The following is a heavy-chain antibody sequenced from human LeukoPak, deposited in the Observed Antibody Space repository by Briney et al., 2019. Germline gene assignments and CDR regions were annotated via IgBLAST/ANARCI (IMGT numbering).Heavy chain of an antibody. J-gene: IGHJ4*02. CDR2: INPNSGGT. CDR3: ARGIAVAGTLAHFDY. V-gene: IGHV1-2*02. CDR1: GYTFTGYY. D-gene: IGHD6-19*01. Sequence: GASVKVSCKASGYTFTGYYMHWVRQAPGQGLEWMGWINPNSGGTNYAQKFQGRVTMTRDTSISTAYMELSRLRSDDTAVYYCARGIAVAGTLAHFDYWGQGTLVTVSS.